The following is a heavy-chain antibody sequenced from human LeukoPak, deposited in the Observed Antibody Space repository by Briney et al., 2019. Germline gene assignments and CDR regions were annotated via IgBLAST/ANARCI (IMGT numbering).Heavy chain of an antibody. CDR1: GFTFSLYN. J-gene: IGHJ4*02. Sequence: GGSLRLSCAASGFTFSLYNMNWVRQAPGKGLEWVSQISASETSIKYADSMRGRFTISRDNVKNSVYLQMNSLRAEDTAIYYCVRDNLENQWLERSYWGQGTLVTVSS. CDR2: ISASETSI. CDR3: VRDNLENQWLERSY. D-gene: IGHD6-19*01. V-gene: IGHV3-48*03.